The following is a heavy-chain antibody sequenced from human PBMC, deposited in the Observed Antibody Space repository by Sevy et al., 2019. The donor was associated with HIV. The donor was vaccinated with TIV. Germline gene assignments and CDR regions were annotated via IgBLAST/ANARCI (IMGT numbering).Heavy chain of an antibody. CDR1: GGSITSLY. CDR2: IYYNGHI. V-gene: IGHV4-59*08. Sequence: SETLSLTCTVSGGSITSLYWNWIRQPPGKGLEWIANIYYNGHINYNPSLKNRVTLSLETSKNQYSLRLSSVTAADTAMYYCAGENAWGRGYSWGQGTLVTVSS. J-gene: IGHJ4*02. CDR3: AGENAWGRGYS. D-gene: IGHD1-26*01.